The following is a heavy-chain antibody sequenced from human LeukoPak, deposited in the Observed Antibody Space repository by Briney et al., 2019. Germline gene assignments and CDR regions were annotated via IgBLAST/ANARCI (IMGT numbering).Heavy chain of an antibody. V-gene: IGHV5-51*01. J-gene: IGHJ4*02. CDR2: IYPGDSDT. CDR1: GYGFNTYW. D-gene: IGHD3-9*01. Sequence: GESLKISCKGSGYGFNTYWIAWGRQMPGKGLEWMGIIYPGDSDTRYSPSFQGQVTISADESISTAYLHWSSLKASDTAMYYCARQADYNVLTGYFKGHLDYWGQGTLVTVSS. CDR3: ARQADYNVLTGYFKGHLDY.